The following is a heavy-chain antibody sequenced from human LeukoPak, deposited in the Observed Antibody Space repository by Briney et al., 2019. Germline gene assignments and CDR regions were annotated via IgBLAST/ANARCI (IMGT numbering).Heavy chain of an antibody. D-gene: IGHD3-3*01. Sequence: EASVKVSCKASGYTFTGYYMHWVRQAPGQGLEWMGRINPNSGGTNYAQKFQGRVTMTRDTSISTAYMELSSLRSEDTAVYYCARVGATRFLEWLPWVYYMDVWGKGTTVTVAS. CDR1: GYTFTGYY. V-gene: IGHV1-2*06. CDR2: INPNSGGT. J-gene: IGHJ6*03. CDR3: ARVGATRFLEWLPWVYYMDV.